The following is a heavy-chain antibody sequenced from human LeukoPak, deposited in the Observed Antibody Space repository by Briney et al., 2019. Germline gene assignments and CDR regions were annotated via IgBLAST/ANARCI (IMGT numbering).Heavy chain of an antibody. V-gene: IGHV3-33*05. Sequence: GGSLRLSCAASGLTFSGYGIHWGRQAPGKGLEWVAFLSYDGTNKFYADSVRGRFTISGDSSKNTLYLQMNTLSADDTAVYYCARGLYTNGWYYFDYWGQGTLVTVSS. J-gene: IGHJ4*02. CDR1: GLTFSGYG. D-gene: IGHD6-19*01. CDR3: ARGLYTNGWYYFDY. CDR2: LSYDGTNK.